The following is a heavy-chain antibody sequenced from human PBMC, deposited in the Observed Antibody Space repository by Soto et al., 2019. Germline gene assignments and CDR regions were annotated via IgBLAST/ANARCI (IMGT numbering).Heavy chain of an antibody. CDR3: ARDHLYCSRPTCYPQVRY. V-gene: IGHV3-48*03. Sequence: PGGSLRLSCAASGFTFSSYEMNWVRQAPGKGLEWVSYISSSGSTIYYADSVKGRFTISRDNSKNTLYLQMNSLRAEDTAVYYCARDHLYCSRPTCYPQVRYWGQGT. CDR1: GFTFSSYE. J-gene: IGHJ4*02. D-gene: IGHD2-2*01. CDR2: ISSSGSTI.